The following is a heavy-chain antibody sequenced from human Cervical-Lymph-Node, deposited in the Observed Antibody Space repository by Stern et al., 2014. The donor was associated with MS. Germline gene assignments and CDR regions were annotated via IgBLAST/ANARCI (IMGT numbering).Heavy chain of an antibody. V-gene: IGHV3-48*02. CDR1: GFTFSSYT. CDR2: ISSSSSII. J-gene: IGHJ4*02. CDR3: ATVWM. Sequence: EVQLVESGGGLVHPGGSLRLSCVASGFTFSSYTMTLVRQAPGRGLEWVSYISSSSSIISYADSVKGRFTISRDNAKNSLYLQMNSLRDEDTAVYFCATVWMWGQGTLVTVSS. D-gene: IGHD1-1*01.